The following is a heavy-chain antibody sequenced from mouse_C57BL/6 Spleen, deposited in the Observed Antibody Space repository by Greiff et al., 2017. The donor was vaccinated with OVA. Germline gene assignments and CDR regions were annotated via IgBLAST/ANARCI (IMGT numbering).Heavy chain of an antibody. CDR1: GYSFTGYF. CDR2: INPYNGDT. Sequence: EVQRVESGPELVKPGDSVKISCKASGYSFTGYFMNWVMQSHGKSLEWIGRINPYNGDTFYNQKFKGKATLTVDKSSSTAHMELRSLTSEDSAVYYCARDGYLYAMDYWGQGTSVTVSS. J-gene: IGHJ4*01. V-gene: IGHV1-20*01. D-gene: IGHD2-3*01. CDR3: ARDGYLYAMDY.